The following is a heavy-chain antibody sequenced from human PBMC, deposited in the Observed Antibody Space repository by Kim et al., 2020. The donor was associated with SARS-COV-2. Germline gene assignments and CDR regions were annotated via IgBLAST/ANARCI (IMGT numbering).Heavy chain of an antibody. Sequence: SETLSLTCTVSGGSISSSSYYWGWIRQPPGKGLEWIGSIYYSGSTYYNPSLKSRVTISVDTSKNQFSLKLSSVTAADTAVYYCARQMTTLSGSWGLPPSFDAFDIWGQGTMVTVSS. V-gene: IGHV4-39*01. CDR2: IYYSGST. D-gene: IGHD3-16*01. CDR3: ARQMTTLSGSWGLPPSFDAFDI. CDR1: GGSISSSSYY. J-gene: IGHJ3*02.